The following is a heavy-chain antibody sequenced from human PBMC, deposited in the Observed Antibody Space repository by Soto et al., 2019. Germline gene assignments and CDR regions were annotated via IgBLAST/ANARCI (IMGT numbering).Heavy chain of an antibody. Sequence: GESLKISCNASGYIFTIYWIGLVLQMPGIGLEWMGIVNPADSDTRYSPSFQGQVTVSADKSISTAYLQWGSLKASDTAMYYCVTPDSSGYYSHWGQGTPVTVSS. CDR1: GYIFTIYW. J-gene: IGHJ4*02. D-gene: IGHD3-22*01. CDR3: VTPDSSGYYSH. V-gene: IGHV5-51*01. CDR2: VNPADSDT.